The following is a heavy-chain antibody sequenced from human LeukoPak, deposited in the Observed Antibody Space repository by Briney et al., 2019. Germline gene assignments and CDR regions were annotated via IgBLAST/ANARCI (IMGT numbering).Heavy chain of an antibody. D-gene: IGHD4-11*01. J-gene: IGHJ6*02. CDR1: GFTFSSYW. CDR3: ARDDLQSVYYYGMDV. CDR2: IKQDGSEK. V-gene: IGHV3-7*01. Sequence: GGSLRLSCAASGFTFSSYWMSWVRQAPGKGLEWVANIKQDGSEKYYVDSVKGRFTISRDNAKNSPYLQMNSLRAEDTAVYYCARDDLQSVYYYGMDVWGQGTTVTVSS.